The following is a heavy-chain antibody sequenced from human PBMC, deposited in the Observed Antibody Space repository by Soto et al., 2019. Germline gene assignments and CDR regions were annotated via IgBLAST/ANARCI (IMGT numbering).Heavy chain of an antibody. Sequence: QVQLVESGGGVVQPGRSLRLSCAASGFTFSSYGMHWVRQAPGKGLEWVAVIWYDGSNKYYADSVKGRFTISRDNSKNTLYLQMNSLRAEDTAVYYCARTTVTTPGLVADLRRSYYYYYYMDVWGKGTTVTVSS. CDR3: ARTTVTTPGLVADLRRSYYYYYYMDV. J-gene: IGHJ6*03. CDR1: GFTFSSYG. CDR2: IWYDGSNK. D-gene: IGHD4-17*01. V-gene: IGHV3-33*01.